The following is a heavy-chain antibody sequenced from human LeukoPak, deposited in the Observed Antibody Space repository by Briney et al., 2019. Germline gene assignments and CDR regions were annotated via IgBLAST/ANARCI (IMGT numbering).Heavy chain of an antibody. D-gene: IGHD1-26*01. CDR1: GGSISSYY. CDR2: IYYSGST. Sequence: SETLSLTCTVSGGSISSYYWSWIRQPPGKGLEWIGYIYYSGSTNYNPSLKSRVTISVDTSKNHFSLKLRSVTAADTAVYYCATLRSWSPDYFDHWGQGTLVTVSS. J-gene: IGHJ4*02. V-gene: IGHV4-59*12. CDR3: ATLRSWSPDYFDH.